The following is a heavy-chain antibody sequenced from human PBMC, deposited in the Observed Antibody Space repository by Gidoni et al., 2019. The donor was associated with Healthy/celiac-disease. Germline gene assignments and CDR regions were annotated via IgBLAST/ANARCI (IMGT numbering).Heavy chain of an antibody. J-gene: IGHJ4*02. Sequence: QVQLQQWGAGLLKPSETLSLTCAVYGGSFSGYYWSWIRQPPGKGLEWIGEINHSGSTNYNPSLKSRVTISVDTSKNQFSLKLSSVTAADTAVYYCASSIAAAGIVDRWGQGTLVTVSS. D-gene: IGHD6-13*01. CDR2: INHSGST. CDR3: ASSIAAAGIVDR. V-gene: IGHV4-34*01. CDR1: GGSFSGYY.